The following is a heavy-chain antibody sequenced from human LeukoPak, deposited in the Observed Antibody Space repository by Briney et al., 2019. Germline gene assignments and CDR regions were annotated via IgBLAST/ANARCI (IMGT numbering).Heavy chain of an antibody. CDR2: MNPNSGNT. CDR1: GYTFTSYD. D-gene: IGHD3-3*01. CDR3: AREERSRGSIFGVVIGPHDASDI. J-gene: IGHJ3*02. Sequence: ASVKVSCKASGYTFTSYDINWVRQATRQGLEWRGWMNPNSGNTGYAQKFRGRVTITRNTSISTAYMELSSLRSEDTAVYYCAREERSRGSIFGVVIGPHDASDIWGQGTMVTVSS. V-gene: IGHV1-8*03.